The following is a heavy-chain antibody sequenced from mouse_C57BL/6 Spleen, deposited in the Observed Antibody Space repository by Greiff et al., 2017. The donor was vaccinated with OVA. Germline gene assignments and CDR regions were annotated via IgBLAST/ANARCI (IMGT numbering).Heavy chain of an antibody. CDR2: INYDGSST. V-gene: IGHV5-16*01. Sequence: EVQLVESEGGLVQPGSSMKLSCTASGFTFSDYYMAWVRQVPEKGLEWVANINYDGSSTYYLDSLKSRFTFSRDNAKNSLYLQMSSLNSEDTATYYCARVITTYFGVWGTVTTVTVAS. D-gene: IGHD2-4*01. CDR1: GFTFSDYY. CDR3: ARVITTYFGV. J-gene: IGHJ1*03.